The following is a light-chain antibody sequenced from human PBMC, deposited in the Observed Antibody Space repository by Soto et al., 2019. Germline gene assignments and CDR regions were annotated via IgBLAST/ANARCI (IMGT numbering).Light chain of an antibody. CDR2: DAY. CDR3: QQYYSIPLT. J-gene: IGKJ4*01. CDR1: QSFRGL. Sequence: EVVLTQSPVTLSLSPGERATLSCRASQSFRGLLAWYQQKPGQAPRLLIYDAYNRATGIPPRFSGSGSGTDFTLTISSLEPEDSAVYYCQQYYSIPLTFGGGTKVEIK. V-gene: IGKV3-11*01.